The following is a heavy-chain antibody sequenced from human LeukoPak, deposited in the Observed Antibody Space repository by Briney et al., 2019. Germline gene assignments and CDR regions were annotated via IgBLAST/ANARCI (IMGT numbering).Heavy chain of an antibody. J-gene: IGHJ4*02. V-gene: IGHV3-30-3*01. CDR3: ARDSHYDYVWGSYRYTPDY. D-gene: IGHD3-16*02. Sequence: GGSLRLSCAASGFTFSSYAMHWVRQAPGKGLEWVAVISYDGSNKYYADSVKGRFTISRDNSKNTLYLQMNSLRAVDTAVYYCARDSHYDYVWGSYRYTPDYWGQGTLVTVSS. CDR1: GFTFSSYA. CDR2: ISYDGSNK.